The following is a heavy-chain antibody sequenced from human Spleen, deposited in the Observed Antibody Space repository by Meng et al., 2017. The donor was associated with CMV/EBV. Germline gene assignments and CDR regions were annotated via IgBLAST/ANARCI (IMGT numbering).Heavy chain of an antibody. CDR2: IIPMFGTA. J-gene: IGHJ5*02. D-gene: IGHD3-16*02. CDR3: ATGSAYADFWGSYRLFAP. V-gene: IGHV1-69*05. Sequence: TLSRCASHWGRQGTGQRRERMGEIIPMFGTAEYGQKFEGRVTITTDESTSAAYMEMSSLRMEDTAVDDCATGSAYADFWGSYRLFAPWGQGTLVTVSS. CDR1: TLSRCA.